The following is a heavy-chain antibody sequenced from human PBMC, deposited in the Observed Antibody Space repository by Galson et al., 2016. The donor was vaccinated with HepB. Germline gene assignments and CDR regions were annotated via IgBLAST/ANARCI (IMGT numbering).Heavy chain of an antibody. J-gene: IGHJ4*02. CDR3: ARDKYEFWSGFYTGREGPLDY. Sequence: SLRLSCVASGFAFSGYALHWVRQTPGKGLEWVAVISYDGSNKYCADSVKGRFTISRDNSKNTLYLQMNSLRTEDTAVYCCARDKYEFWSGFYTGREGPLDYWGQGTLVTVSS. V-gene: IGHV3-30-3*01. D-gene: IGHD3-3*01. CDR1: GFAFSGYA. CDR2: ISYDGSNK.